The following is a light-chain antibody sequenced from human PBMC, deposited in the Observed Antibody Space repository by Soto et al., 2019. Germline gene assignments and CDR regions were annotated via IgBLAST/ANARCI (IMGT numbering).Light chain of an antibody. Sequence: QSALPQPRSVSGSPGESVTISVTGSSSDVGSYNYVSWYQQYPGKAPKVWIYDVTERPSEVPDRFSGCKSGNAASLTISGLQGEDEAEYFCCSYSGSDTLLFGGGTKLTVL. CDR3: CSYSGSDTLL. CDR2: DVT. J-gene: IGLJ3*02. CDR1: SSDVGSYNY. V-gene: IGLV2-11*01.